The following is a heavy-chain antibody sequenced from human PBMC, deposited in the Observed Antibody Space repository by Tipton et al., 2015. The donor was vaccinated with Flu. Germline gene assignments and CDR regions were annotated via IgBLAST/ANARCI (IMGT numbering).Heavy chain of an antibody. Sequence: TLSLTCTVSGYSISSGYYWGWIRQPPGKGLEWIGSIYYSGSTYYNPSLKSRVTISVDTSKSQFSLKLSSVTAADTAVYYCASGAVAANYYYGMDVWGQGTTVTVSS. D-gene: IGHD6-19*01. V-gene: IGHV4-38-2*02. CDR3: ASGAVAANYYYGMDV. J-gene: IGHJ6*02. CDR1: GYSISSGYY. CDR2: IYYSGST.